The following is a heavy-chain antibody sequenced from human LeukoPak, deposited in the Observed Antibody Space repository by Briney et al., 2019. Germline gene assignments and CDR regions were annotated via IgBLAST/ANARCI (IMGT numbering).Heavy chain of an antibody. CDR3: ARGGNYYDSSGYYYFDY. J-gene: IGHJ4*02. D-gene: IGHD3-22*01. Sequence: SETLSLTCTVSGGSISSYYWSWIRQPPGKGLEWIGYIYYSGSTNYNPSLKSRVAISVDTSKNQFSLKPSSVTAADTAVYYCARGGNYYDSSGYYYFDYWGQGTLVTVSS. CDR2: IYYSGST. V-gene: IGHV4-59*01. CDR1: GGSISSYY.